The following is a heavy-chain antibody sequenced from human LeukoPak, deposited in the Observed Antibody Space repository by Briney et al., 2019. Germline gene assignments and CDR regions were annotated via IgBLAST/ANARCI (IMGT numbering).Heavy chain of an antibody. V-gene: IGHV3-23*01. Sequence: GGSLRLSCAASGFTFSSYAMSWVRQAPGKGLEWVSAISGSGGSTYYADSVKGRFTISRDNSKNTPYLQMNSLRAEDTAVYYCAKDPSGALGAFDIWGQGTMVTVSS. CDR3: AKDPSGALGAFDI. D-gene: IGHD7-27*01. J-gene: IGHJ3*02. CDR1: GFTFSSYA. CDR2: ISGSGGST.